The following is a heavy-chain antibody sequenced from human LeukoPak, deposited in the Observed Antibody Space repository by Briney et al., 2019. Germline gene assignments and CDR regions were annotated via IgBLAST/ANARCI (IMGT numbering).Heavy chain of an antibody. Sequence: ASLKVSCKASVYTFTGDYMHWVRQAPGQGLEWMGWINPNSGGTNYAPKFQGRVTMTRDTSISTAYMELSRLRSDDTAVYYCARDGIILNQKDIVVVPAAIIDVGYFDYWGQGTLVTVSS. CDR1: VYTFTGDY. J-gene: IGHJ4*02. CDR3: ARDGIILNQKDIVVVPAAIIDVGYFDY. V-gene: IGHV1-2*02. D-gene: IGHD2-2*02. CDR2: INPNSGGT.